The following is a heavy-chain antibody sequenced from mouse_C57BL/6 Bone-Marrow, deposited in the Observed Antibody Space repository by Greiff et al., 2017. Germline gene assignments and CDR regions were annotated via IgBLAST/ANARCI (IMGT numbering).Heavy chain of an antibody. CDR3: ARHYYGRGTYAMDY. CDR2: IYPSDSET. CDR1: GYTFTSYW. Sequence: QVQLQQPGAELVRPGSSVKLSCKASGYTFTSYWMDWVKQRPGQGLEWIGNIYPSDSETHYNQKFKDKATLTVDKSSSTGYMQLSNLTSEGSAVYDCARHYYGRGTYAMDYWGQGTSVTVSA. D-gene: IGHD1-1*01. J-gene: IGHJ4*01. V-gene: IGHV1-61*01.